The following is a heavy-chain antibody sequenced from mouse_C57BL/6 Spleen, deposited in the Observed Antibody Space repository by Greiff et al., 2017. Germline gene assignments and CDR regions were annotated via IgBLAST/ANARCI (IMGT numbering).Heavy chain of an antibody. CDR2: IDPETGGT. Sequence: QVQLQQPGAELVRPGASVTLSCKASGYTFTDYEMHWVKQTPVHGLEWIGAIDPETGGTAYNQTFKGKAILTADKSSSTAYMDLRRLTSEDSAVYYCTRPIYYGNYDWYFDVWGTGTTVTVSS. D-gene: IGHD2-1*01. CDR1: GYTFTDYE. J-gene: IGHJ1*03. CDR3: TRPIYYGNYDWYFDV. V-gene: IGHV1-15*01.